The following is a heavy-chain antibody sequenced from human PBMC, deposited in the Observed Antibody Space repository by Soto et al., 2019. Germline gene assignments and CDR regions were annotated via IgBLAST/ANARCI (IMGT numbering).Heavy chain of an antibody. D-gene: IGHD5-12*01. Sequence: QLQESGPGLVKPSETLSLTCTVSGVSINSRGYYWGWIRQPPGKGLEWIESMFYSGTTYYNPSLKSRITIAVDSSKNQFSLSLSSVTAADTAFYYCARKEDGYNRLFDYWGQGILVTVSS. V-gene: IGHV4-39*01. CDR1: GVSINSRGYY. CDR2: MFYSGTT. CDR3: ARKEDGYNRLFDY. J-gene: IGHJ4*02.